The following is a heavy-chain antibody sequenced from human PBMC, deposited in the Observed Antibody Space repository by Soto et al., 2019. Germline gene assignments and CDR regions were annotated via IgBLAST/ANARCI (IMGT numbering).Heavy chain of an antibody. D-gene: IGHD6-13*01. CDR2: IYHSGST. CDR3: AALTIAAAATGSYYYYGMDV. J-gene: IGHJ6*02. CDR1: VGSISSSNW. V-gene: IGHV4-4*02. Sequence: SETLSLTCAVSVGSISSSNWWSWVRQPPGKGLEWIGEIYHSGSTNYNPSLKSRVTISIDKSKNQFSLKLSSVTAADTAVYYCAALTIAAAATGSYYYYGMDVWGQGTTVTVSS.